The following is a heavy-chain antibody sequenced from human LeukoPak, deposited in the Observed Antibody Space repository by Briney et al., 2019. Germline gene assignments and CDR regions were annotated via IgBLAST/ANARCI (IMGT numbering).Heavy chain of an antibody. D-gene: IGHD6-6*01. CDR2: IRGSGFT. CDR3: ARGLYSSSP. J-gene: IGHJ4*02. V-gene: IGHV3-23*01. Sequence: PGGSLRLSCAASGFTFSSYAMSWVRQAPGKGLEWVSVIRGSGFTYYADSVKGGFTISRDNSKNTLYLQMNSLRAEDTAVYYCARGLYSSSPWGQGTLVTVSS. CDR1: GFTFSSYA.